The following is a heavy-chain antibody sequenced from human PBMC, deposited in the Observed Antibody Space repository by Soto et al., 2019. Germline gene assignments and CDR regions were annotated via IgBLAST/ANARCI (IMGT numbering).Heavy chain of an antibody. V-gene: IGHV4-34*01. CDR3: ARVQYYYDSSGKNWFDP. CDR1: GGSFSGYY. J-gene: IGHJ5*02. Sequence: QVQLQQWGAGLLKPSETLSLTCAVYGGSFSGYYWSWIRQPPGKGLEWIGEINHSGSTNYNPSLMSRVTISVDTSKNQFSLKLSSVTAADTAVYYCARVQYYYDSSGKNWFDPWGQGTLVTVSS. CDR2: INHSGST. D-gene: IGHD3-22*01.